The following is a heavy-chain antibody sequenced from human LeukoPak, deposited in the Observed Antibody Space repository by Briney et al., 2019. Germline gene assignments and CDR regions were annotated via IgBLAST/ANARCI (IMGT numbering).Heavy chain of an antibody. J-gene: IGHJ3*01. CDR1: GFTFNTYA. CDR2: ISGSGGST. Sequence: PGGSLRLSCAASGFTFNTYAMSWVRQAPGKGLEWVSAISGSGGSTYYVDSVKGRFTISRDNSKNTLYLQMNTLRAEDTALYYCAKAFESSGYYYDGFDFWGQGTMVTVSS. CDR3: AKAFESSGYYYDGFDF. V-gene: IGHV3-23*01. D-gene: IGHD3-22*01.